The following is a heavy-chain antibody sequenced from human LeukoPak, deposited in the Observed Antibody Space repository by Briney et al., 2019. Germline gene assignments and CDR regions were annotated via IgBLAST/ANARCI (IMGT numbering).Heavy chain of an antibody. J-gene: IGHJ4*02. CDR1: GGSFSGYS. D-gene: IGHD5-24*01. V-gene: IGHV4-34*01. Sequence: SETLSLTCAVYGGSFSGYSWNWIRQPPVKGLEWIGEINHSGGTNYNPSLKSRVTISVDTSKKQFSLKLSSVTAADTAVYYCARDGLVEMATDYWGQGTLVTVSS. CDR3: ARDGLVEMATDY. CDR2: INHSGGT.